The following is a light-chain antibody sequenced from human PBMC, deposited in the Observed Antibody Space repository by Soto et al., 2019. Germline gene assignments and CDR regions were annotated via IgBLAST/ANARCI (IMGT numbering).Light chain of an antibody. V-gene: IGKV3-20*01. J-gene: IGKJ1*01. Sequence: EIVLTQSPVTLSLSAGERATLSCRASQSVSSSYLAWYQQKPGQAPRLLIYGVSSRATGIPDRFSGSGSGTDFTLTISRLEPEDFAVYYCQQYGSSRTFGQGTKVDIK. CDR1: QSVSSSY. CDR2: GVS. CDR3: QQYGSSRT.